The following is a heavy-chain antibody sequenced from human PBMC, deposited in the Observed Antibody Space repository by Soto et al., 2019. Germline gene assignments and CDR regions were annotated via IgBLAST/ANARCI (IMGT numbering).Heavy chain of an antibody. CDR3: ARDCYYDSSGYRSDFDY. CDR2: ISAYNGNT. J-gene: IGHJ4*02. D-gene: IGHD3-22*01. Sequence: ASVKVSCKASGYTFTSYGISWVRQAPGQGLEWMGWISAYNGNTNYAQKLQGRVTMTTDTSTSTAYMELRSLRSDDTAVYYCARDCYYDSSGYRSDFDYWGQGTLVTVSS. V-gene: IGHV1-18*01. CDR1: GYTFTSYG.